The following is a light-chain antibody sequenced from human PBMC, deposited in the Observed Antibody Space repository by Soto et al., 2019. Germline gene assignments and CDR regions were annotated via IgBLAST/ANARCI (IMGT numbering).Light chain of an antibody. Sequence: QSVLTQPASVSGPPGPSITISCTGTSSDVGAYNYVSWYQQHPGKAPKLMIYDVSYRPSGVSNRFSGSKSGNTASLTISGLQAEDEADYYCSSYTSSSTSVIFGGGTKLTVL. V-gene: IGLV2-14*01. CDR1: SSDVGAYNY. J-gene: IGLJ2*01. CDR2: DVS. CDR3: SSYTSSSTSVI.